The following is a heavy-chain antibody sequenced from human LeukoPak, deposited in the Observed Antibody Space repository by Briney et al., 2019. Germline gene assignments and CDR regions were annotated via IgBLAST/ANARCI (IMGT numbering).Heavy chain of an antibody. J-gene: IGHJ6*03. Sequence: ASVKVSCKASGYTFTGYYMHWVRQAPGQGLEWMGWINPNSGGTNYAQKFQGRVTMTRDTSVSTAYMELSRLRSDDTAVYYCARAIAVAGNYYYYMDVWGKGTTVTISS. D-gene: IGHD6-19*01. CDR1: GYTFTGYY. V-gene: IGHV1-2*02. CDR3: ARAIAVAGNYYYYMDV. CDR2: INPNSGGT.